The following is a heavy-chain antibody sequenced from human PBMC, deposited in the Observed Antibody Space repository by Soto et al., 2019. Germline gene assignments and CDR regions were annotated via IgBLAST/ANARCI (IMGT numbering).Heavy chain of an antibody. CDR1: GYTFTKSW. V-gene: IGHV5-51*01. CDR2: IYPGDSET. J-gene: IGHJ6*02. Sequence: GESLKISCKGPGYTFTKSWIGWVRQLPGKGLEWMGIIYPGDSETKYNPSIQGQVTISADKSITTTYLQWSSLKASDTAIYYCAASIFYYCMDVWGQGTTVTVSS. CDR3: AASIFYYCMDV.